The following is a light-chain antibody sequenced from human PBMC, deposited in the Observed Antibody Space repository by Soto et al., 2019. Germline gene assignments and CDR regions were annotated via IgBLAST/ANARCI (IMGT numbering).Light chain of an antibody. J-gene: IGLJ2*01. V-gene: IGLV1-40*01. CDR2: DNR. CDR1: SSNIGAGYD. Sequence: QPVLTQPPSVSGAPGQRVTISCTGSSSNIGAGYDVHWYQQLPGTAPKLLIYDNRNRPSGVPDRFSGSRSGTSASLAITGLQAEDEADYYCQSYDGSLGVVFGGGTKLTVL. CDR3: QSYDGSLGVV.